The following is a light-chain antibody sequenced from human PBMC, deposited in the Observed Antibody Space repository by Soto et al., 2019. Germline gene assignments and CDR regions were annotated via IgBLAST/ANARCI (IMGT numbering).Light chain of an antibody. V-gene: IGLV2-14*01. CDR1: SNDVGGYKY. Sequence: ALTQPASVSWAPGQSITISCTGTSNDVGGYKYVSWYQLHPGKAPKLIISEVTNRPSGVSSRFSGSKSANTASLTISGLRAEDEADYYCSSYTRSSTQVFGTGTKVTVL. J-gene: IGLJ1*01. CDR3: SSYTRSSTQV. CDR2: EVT.